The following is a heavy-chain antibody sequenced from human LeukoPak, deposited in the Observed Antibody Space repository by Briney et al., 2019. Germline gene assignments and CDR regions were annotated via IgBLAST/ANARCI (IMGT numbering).Heavy chain of an antibody. CDR1: GGTFSSYA. V-gene: IGHV1-69*04. CDR2: IIPILGIA. Sequence: SVKVSCKASGGTFSSYAISWVRQAPGQGLEWMGRIIPILGIANYAQKFQGRVTITTDKSTSTAYMELSSLRSEDTAVYYCARDVDTAMVNNWFDPWGQGTLVTVSS. J-gene: IGHJ5*02. CDR3: ARDVDTAMVNNWFDP. D-gene: IGHD5-18*01.